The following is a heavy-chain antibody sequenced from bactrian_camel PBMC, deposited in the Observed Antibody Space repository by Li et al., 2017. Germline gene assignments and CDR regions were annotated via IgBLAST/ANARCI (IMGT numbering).Heavy chain of an antibody. V-gene: IGHV3S1*01. CDR3: AASPGRALWGGWSAADFPY. J-gene: IGHJ6*01. D-gene: IGHD3*01. Sequence: HVQLVESGGGSVQAGGSLRLSCAASGYTYSSFCMGWLRQAPGKAREGVASVNTGGTGPYYADSEKGRFTISQDTAKNSLYLQMNSLQPEDTGMYYCAASPGRALWGGWSAADFPYWGQGTQVTVS. CDR2: VNTGGTGP. CDR1: GYTYSSFC.